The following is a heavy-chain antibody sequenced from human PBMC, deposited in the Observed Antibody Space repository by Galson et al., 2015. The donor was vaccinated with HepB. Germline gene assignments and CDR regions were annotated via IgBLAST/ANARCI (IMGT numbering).Heavy chain of an antibody. D-gene: IGHD3/OR15-3a*01. CDR1: GFTFSTSW. Sequence: SLRLSCAASGFTFSTSWVHWVRQAPGKGLVWVSRINGDGSSTSYADSVKGRFTISRDNAKSTLYLQMNSLRVEDTAVYYCARGGPLGTYYFDYWGQGILVTVSS. V-gene: IGHV3-74*01. CDR3: ARGGPLGTYYFDY. J-gene: IGHJ4*02. CDR2: INGDGSST.